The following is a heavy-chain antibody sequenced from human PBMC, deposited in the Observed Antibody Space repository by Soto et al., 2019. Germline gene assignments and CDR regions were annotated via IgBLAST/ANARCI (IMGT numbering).Heavy chain of an antibody. CDR2: ISTYNGHT. CDR1: GYTFTNYG. D-gene: IGHD6-6*01. V-gene: IGHV1-18*01. Sequence: QVQLVQCGGEVKKPGASVNVSCKASGYTFTNYGINWVRQAPGQALEWMGWISTYNGHTNSPQKLQGRVTMTRDISTSTAYMELRSLISDDTAVYYCARVVAARRGDTFVMDVWGQVTTVTVSS. CDR3: ARVVAARRGDTFVMDV. J-gene: IGHJ6*02.